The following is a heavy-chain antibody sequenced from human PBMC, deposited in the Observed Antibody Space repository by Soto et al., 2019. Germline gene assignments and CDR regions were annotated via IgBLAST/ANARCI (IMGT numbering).Heavy chain of an antibody. CDR3: ARDFKGRCSGGDCYSYFQH. V-gene: IGHV1-69*13. D-gene: IGHD2-21*02. CDR1: GGTFSSYA. Sequence: SVKVSCKASGGTFSSYAISWVRQAPGQGLEWMGGIIPIFGTANYAQKFQGRVTITADESTSTAYMELSSLRSEDTAVYYCARDFKGRCSGGDCYSYFQHWGQGTLVTVSA. J-gene: IGHJ1*01. CDR2: IIPIFGTA.